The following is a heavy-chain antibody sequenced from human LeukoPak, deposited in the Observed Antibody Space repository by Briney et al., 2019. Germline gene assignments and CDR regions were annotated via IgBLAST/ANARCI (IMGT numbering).Heavy chain of an antibody. CDR3: TRQGYGDYDGY. D-gene: IGHD4-17*01. CDR2: IRSKANSYAT. J-gene: IGHJ4*02. Sequence: GGSLRLSCAASGFTFSGSAMHWVRQASGKGLEWVGRIRSKANSYATAYAASVKGRFTISRDDSKNTADLQMNSLKTEDTAVYYCTRQGYGDYDGYWGQGTLVTVSS. CDR1: GFTFSGSA. V-gene: IGHV3-73*01.